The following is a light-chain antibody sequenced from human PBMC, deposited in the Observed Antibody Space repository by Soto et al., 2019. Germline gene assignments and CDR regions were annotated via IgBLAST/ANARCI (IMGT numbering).Light chain of an antibody. J-gene: IGKJ2*01. Sequence: EIAWTQSPGTVSLSPGARATLSCRASQSVSSRNLAWYRQKPGQAPSLLSFGASHSAAGLPARFSGSGSGTDFTLTISSLEAEDCAVYYCLRYGDSPTAYTFGRGTKLEIK. CDR2: GAS. V-gene: IGKV3-20*01. CDR1: QSVSSRN. CDR3: LRYGDSPTAYT.